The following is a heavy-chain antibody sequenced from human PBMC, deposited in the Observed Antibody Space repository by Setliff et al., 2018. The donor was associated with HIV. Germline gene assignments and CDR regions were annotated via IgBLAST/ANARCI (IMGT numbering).Heavy chain of an antibody. Sequence: PSETLSLTCAVSGYSISSGYYWGWIRQPPGKGLGWIGSIYHSGSTYYNPSLKSRVTISVDTSKNQFSLKLSSVTAADTAIYYCTRITYSISKGWGESIGIYITYFYAYYMDVWGKGTTVTVSS. CDR1: GYSISSGYY. CDR3: TRITYSISKGWGESIGIYITYFYAYYMDV. J-gene: IGHJ6*03. D-gene: IGHD6-6*01. CDR2: IYHSGST. V-gene: IGHV4-38-2*01.